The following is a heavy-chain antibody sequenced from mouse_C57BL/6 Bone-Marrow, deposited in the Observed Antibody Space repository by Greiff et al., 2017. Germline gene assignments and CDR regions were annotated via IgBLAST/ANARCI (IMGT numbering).Heavy chain of an antibody. V-gene: IGHV5-4*01. Sequence: EVQVVESGGGLVKPGGSLKLSCAASGFTFSSYAMSWVRQTPEKRLEWVATISDGGSYTYYPDNVKGRFTISRDNAKNNLYLQMSHLKSEDTAMYYGASGPSGSSLACFADWGQGTLVTVSA. CDR3: ASGPSGSSLACFAD. J-gene: IGHJ3*01. D-gene: IGHD1-1*01. CDR1: GFTFSSYA. CDR2: ISDGGSYT.